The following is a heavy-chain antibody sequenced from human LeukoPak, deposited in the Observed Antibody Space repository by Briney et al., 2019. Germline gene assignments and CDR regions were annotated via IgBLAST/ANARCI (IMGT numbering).Heavy chain of an antibody. D-gene: IGHD1-26*01. CDR2: IRYDGSNK. V-gene: IGHV3-30*02. CDR3: ARSGSEEYYFDY. J-gene: IGHJ4*02. CDR1: GFTFSSYG. Sequence: GGSLRLSCAASGFTFSSYGMHWVRQAPGKGLEWVAFIRYDGSNKYYADSVKGRFTISRDNSKNTLYLHVNSLRPEDTAVYYCARSGSEEYYFDYWGQGTLVTVSS.